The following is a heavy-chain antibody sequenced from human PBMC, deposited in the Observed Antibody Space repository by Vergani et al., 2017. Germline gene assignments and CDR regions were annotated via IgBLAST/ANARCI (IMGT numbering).Heavy chain of an antibody. D-gene: IGHD1-1*01. CDR2: IFYSGST. CDR1: GGSISSSSYY. CDR3: ARGLAENGDFDL. V-gene: IGHV4-39*01. J-gene: IGHJ2*01. Sequence: QLQLQESGPGLVKPSETLSLTCTVSGGSISSSSYYWGWIRQPPGKGLEWIGSIFYSGSTYYNRSLKSRVTIAVDTSKNQFSLKLTSVTAADTAVYYCARGLAENGDFDLWGRGTLVTVSS.